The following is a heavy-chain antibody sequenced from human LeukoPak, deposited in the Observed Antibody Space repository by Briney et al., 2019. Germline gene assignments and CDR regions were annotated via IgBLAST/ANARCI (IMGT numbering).Heavy chain of an antibody. J-gene: IGHJ3*02. CDR1: GFTFDDYA. V-gene: IGHV3-9*01. D-gene: IGHD3-3*01. CDR3: AKDVTIFGVVIIGSAFDI. CDR2: ISWNSGSI. Sequence: PGRSLRLSCAASGFTFDDYAMHWVRQAPGKGLEWASGISWNSGSIGYADSVKGRFTISRDNAKNSLYLQMNSLRAEDTALYYCAKDVTIFGVVIIGSAFDIWGQGTMVTVSS.